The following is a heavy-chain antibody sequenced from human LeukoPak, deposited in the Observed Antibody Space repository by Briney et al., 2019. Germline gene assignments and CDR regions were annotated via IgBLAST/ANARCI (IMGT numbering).Heavy chain of an antibody. V-gene: IGHV5-51*01. CDR1: GYSFTSYW. D-gene: IGHD2-21*01. J-gene: IGHJ6*03. Sequence: GESLKISCKGSGYSFTSYWIGWVRQMPGKGLEWMGIIYPGDSDTRYSPSFQGQVTISADKSISTAYLQWSSLKAPDTAMYYCARHNCGGDCYSHYYYMDVWGKGTTVTVSS. CDR2: IYPGDSDT. CDR3: ARHNCGGDCYSHYYYMDV.